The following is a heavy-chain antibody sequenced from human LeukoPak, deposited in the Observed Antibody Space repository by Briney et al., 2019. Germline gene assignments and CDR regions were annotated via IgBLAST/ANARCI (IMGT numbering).Heavy chain of an antibody. CDR2: ISSSSSYI. J-gene: IGHJ3*02. V-gene: IGHV3-21*01. D-gene: IGHD5-12*01. Sequence: GGSLRLSCVASGFTFRTYAMSWVRQAPGKGLEWVSSISSSSSYIYYADSVKGRFTISRDNAKNSLYLQMNSLRAEDTAVYYCARERGYSGYDGVGHDAFDIWGQGTMVTVSS. CDR1: GFTFRTYA. CDR3: ARERGYSGYDGVGHDAFDI.